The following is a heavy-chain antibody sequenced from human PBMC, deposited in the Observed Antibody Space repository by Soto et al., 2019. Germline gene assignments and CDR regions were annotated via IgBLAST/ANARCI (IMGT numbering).Heavy chain of an antibody. CDR3: ARDRNGYFVLDY. Sequence: SETLSLTCTVSSGSISSGDHYWSWIRQPPGKGPEWIGYISHSGTTYYNPSLRSRVSISPDTSNNQFSLKLSSVTAADTAVYYCARDRNGYFVLDYWGQGTLVTVSS. CDR1: SGSISSGDHY. J-gene: IGHJ4*02. D-gene: IGHD3-22*01. CDR2: ISHSGTT. V-gene: IGHV4-30-4*01.